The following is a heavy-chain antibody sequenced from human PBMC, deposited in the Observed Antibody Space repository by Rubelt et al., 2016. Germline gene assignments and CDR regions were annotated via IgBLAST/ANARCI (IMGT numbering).Heavy chain of an antibody. CDR3: ARLVPHQGSLV. Sequence: QVQLQQWGAGLLKPSETLSLTCAVYGGSFSGYYWSWIRQPPGKGLEWIGEINHSGSNNYNPSPKCRDNFSVEPSKNRLSLKLSAGTAADTAVYYCARLVPHQGSLVWGQGTLVTVSS. D-gene: IGHD2-8*02. CDR1: GGSFSGYY. CDR2: INHSGSN. J-gene: IGHJ4*02. V-gene: IGHV4-34*01.